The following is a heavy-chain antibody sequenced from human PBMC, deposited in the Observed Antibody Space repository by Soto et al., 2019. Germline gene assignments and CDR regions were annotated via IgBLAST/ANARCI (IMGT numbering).Heavy chain of an antibody. V-gene: IGHV3-23*01. CDR2: ISGSGGST. CDR3: ANPPLRDVWSGPDY. D-gene: IGHD3-3*01. J-gene: IGHJ4*02. CDR1: GFTFSSYA. Sequence: GGSLRLSCAASGFTFSSYAMSWVRQAPGKGLEWVSAISGSGGSTYYADSVKGRFTISRDNSKNTLYLQMNSLRAEDTAVYSCANPPLRDVWSGPDYWGQGTLVTVSS.